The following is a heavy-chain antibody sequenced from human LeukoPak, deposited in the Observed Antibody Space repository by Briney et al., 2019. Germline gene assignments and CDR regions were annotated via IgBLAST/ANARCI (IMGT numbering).Heavy chain of an antibody. V-gene: IGHV5-51*01. J-gene: IGHJ6*02. D-gene: IGHD3-10*01. Sequence: GESLKISCKGSGYSFTSYWIGWVRQMPGKGLGWMGLIYPGDSDTRYSPSFQGQVTISADKSITTAYLQWSSLRASDSAMYYCARLGTPTYSYYYGMDVWGQGTTVTVSS. CDR3: ARLGTPTYSYYYGMDV. CDR1: GYSFTSYW. CDR2: IYPGDSDT.